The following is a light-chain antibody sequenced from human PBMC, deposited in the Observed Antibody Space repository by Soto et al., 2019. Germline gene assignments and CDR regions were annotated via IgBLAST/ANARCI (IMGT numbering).Light chain of an antibody. V-gene: IGLV1-51*01. Sequence: QSVLTQPPSVPAAPGQKVTISCSGSSSNIGNNYVSWYQQLPGTAPKLLIYDNNKRPSGIPDRFSGSKSGTSATLGITGLQTGDEADYYCGTWDSCLSAWVFGGGTKLTVL. CDR1: SSNIGNNY. CDR2: DNN. CDR3: GTWDSCLSAWV. J-gene: IGLJ3*02.